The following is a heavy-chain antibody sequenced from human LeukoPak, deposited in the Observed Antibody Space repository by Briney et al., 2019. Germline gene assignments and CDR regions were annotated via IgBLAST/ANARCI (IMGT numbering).Heavy chain of an antibody. CDR1: GYSFTSYA. CDR2: ISVYNGNT. J-gene: IGHJ6*03. Sequence: GASVKVSCKASGYSFTSYAISWVRQAPGQGLEWMGWISVYNGNTNYAQKVQGRVTMTIDTSTSTAYMELRSLRSDDTAVYYCARDLEYSSSSPSYMDVWGKGTTVTVSS. D-gene: IGHD6-6*01. CDR3: ARDLEYSSSSPSYMDV. V-gene: IGHV1-18*01.